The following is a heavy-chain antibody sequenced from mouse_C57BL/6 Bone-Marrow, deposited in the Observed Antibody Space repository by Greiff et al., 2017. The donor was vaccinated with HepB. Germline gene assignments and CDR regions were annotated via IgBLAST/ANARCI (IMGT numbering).Heavy chain of an antibody. Sequence: QVQLQQSGPGLVQPSQSLSITCTVSGFSLTSYGVHWVRQSPGKGLEWLGVIWSGGSTDYNAAFISRLSISKDNSKSQVFFKMNSLQADDTAIYYCARKGHYFDYWGQGTTLTVSS. CDR3: ARKGHYFDY. V-gene: IGHV2-2*01. CDR1: GFSLTSYG. CDR2: IWSGGST. J-gene: IGHJ2*01.